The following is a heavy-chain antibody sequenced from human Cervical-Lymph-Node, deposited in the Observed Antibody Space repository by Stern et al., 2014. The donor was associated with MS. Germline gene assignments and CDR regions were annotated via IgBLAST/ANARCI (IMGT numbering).Heavy chain of an antibody. V-gene: IGHV3-66*01. D-gene: IGHD5-24*01. CDR3: TREMAARRLDP. J-gene: IGHJ5*02. Sequence: EVQLVESGGTLVQPGGSLRLSCAASGSTVNSNYMTWVRQAPGKELEWVSIFYSGISTYYAESVKGRFSFSIDNSKNTLFLHMNNLRVEDTAMYYCTREMAARRLDPWGQGTLVIVSA. CDR2: FYSGIST. CDR1: GSTVNSNY.